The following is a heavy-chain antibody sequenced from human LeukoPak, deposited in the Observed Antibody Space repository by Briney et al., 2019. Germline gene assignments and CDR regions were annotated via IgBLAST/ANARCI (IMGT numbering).Heavy chain of an antibody. Sequence: PSETLSLTCAVYGGSFSGYYWSWIRQPPGKGLEWIGEINHSGSTNYNPSIKSRVTISVDTSKNQFSLKLSSVTAADTAVYYCARWGLERPDGSGYYYYYYYGMDVWGQGTTVTVSS. CDR2: INHSGST. D-gene: IGHD3-22*01. CDR1: GGSFSGYY. CDR3: ARWGLERPDGSGYYYYYYYGMDV. V-gene: IGHV4-34*01. J-gene: IGHJ6*02.